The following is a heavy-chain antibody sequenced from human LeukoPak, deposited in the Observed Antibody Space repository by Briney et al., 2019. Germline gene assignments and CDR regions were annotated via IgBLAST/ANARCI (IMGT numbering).Heavy chain of an antibody. V-gene: IGHV3-33*01. CDR2: IWYDGSNK. CDR3: ARAPDGGYGLVDD. CDR1: GITVNSYG. D-gene: IGHD5-18*01. J-gene: IGHJ4*02. Sequence: PGSSLRLSCAASGITVNSYGKHGGRQAPGKELEWGAVIWYDGSNKYYADSVRGRFPISKDNSKNTLYLQMNSLRAEDTAVYYCARAPDGGYGLVDDWGQGTLVTVSS.